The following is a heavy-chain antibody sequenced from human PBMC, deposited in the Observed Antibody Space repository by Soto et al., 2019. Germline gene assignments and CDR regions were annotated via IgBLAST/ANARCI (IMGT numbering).Heavy chain of an antibody. D-gene: IGHD3-3*01. CDR1: GGSISIYY. CDR3: ARRCGYDSLPMDV. V-gene: IGHV4-59*08. Sequence: SDTLSLTCTVSGGSISIYYWSWIRQPPGKGLEWIGYIYYSGSTNYNPSLKSRVTISVDTSKNQFSLKLSSVTAADTAVYYCARRCGYDSLPMDVWGKGTTVTVSS. J-gene: IGHJ6*03. CDR2: IYYSGST.